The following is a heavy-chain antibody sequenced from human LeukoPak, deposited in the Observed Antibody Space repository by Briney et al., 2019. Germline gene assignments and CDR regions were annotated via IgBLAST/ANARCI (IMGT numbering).Heavy chain of an antibody. Sequence: SETLSLTCTVSGYSISSGYYWGWIRQPPGKGLEWIGSIYHSGSTYYNPSLKSRVTISVDTSKNQFSLKLSSVTAADTAVYYCARDKEYSSSSDFDYWGQGTLVTVSS. V-gene: IGHV4-38-2*02. CDR1: GYSISSGYY. J-gene: IGHJ4*02. CDR2: IYHSGST. CDR3: ARDKEYSSSSDFDY. D-gene: IGHD6-6*01.